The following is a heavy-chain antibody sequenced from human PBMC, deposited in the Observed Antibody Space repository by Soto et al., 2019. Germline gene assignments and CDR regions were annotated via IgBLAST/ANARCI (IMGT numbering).Heavy chain of an antibody. CDR3: AKAGAVVVVEATAFDY. J-gene: IGHJ4*02. CDR2: SSGTGGRT. V-gene: IGHV3-23*01. CDR1: GFTFDNYA. D-gene: IGHD2-21*01. Sequence: EVQLLESGGGLVQPGGSLRLSCAASGFTFDNYAMTWVRQAPGKGLEWVAASSGTGGRTYHADSVKGRFTISRDKHKIMLYMEMNSLRADDTAVYYCAKAGAVVVVEATAFDYRGQGAL.